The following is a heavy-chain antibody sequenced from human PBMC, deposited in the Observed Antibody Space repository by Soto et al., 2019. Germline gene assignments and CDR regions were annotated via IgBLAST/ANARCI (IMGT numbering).Heavy chain of an antibody. CDR1: GYTFTSYA. D-gene: IGHD3-22*01. CDR2: INAGNGNT. J-gene: IGHJ4*02. V-gene: IGHV1-3*01. Sequence: QVQLVQSGAEVKKPGASVKVSCKASGYTFTSYAMHWVRQAPGQRLEWMGWINAGNGNTKYSQKFQGRVTITRDTSGSTAYMELRSLRSEDTAVYYCARDVRVYDSSGVLFGWGQGTLVTVSS. CDR3: ARDVRVYDSSGVLFG.